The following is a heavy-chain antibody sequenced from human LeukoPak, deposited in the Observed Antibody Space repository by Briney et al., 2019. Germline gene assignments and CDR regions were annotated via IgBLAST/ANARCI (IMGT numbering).Heavy chain of an antibody. D-gene: IGHD3-10*02. CDR2: ISSSGSTI. J-gene: IGHJ6*04. Sequence: GGSLRLSCAASGFTFSSYGMNWVRQAPGKGLEWVSYISSSGSTIYYADSVKGRFTISRDNAKNSMYLQMNSLRAEDTAVYYCAELGITMIGGVWGKGTTVTISS. CDR3: AELGITMIGGV. V-gene: IGHV3-48*04. CDR1: GFTFSSYG.